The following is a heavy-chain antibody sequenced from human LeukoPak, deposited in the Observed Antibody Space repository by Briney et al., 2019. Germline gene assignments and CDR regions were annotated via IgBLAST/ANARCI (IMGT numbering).Heavy chain of an antibody. CDR1: GFSLSTRGMC. J-gene: IGHJ3*02. V-gene: IGHV2-70*11. CDR3: ARIHDSSGYYYWAFDI. Sequence: ESGPTLGNPTQTLTLTCTFSGFSLSTRGMCVNWIRQPPGKALEWLARIEWDDDKYYSTSLKTRLTISKDTSKNQVVLTMTNMDPVDTATYYCARIHDSSGYYYWAFDIWGQGTMVTVSS. CDR2: IEWDDDK. D-gene: IGHD3-22*01.